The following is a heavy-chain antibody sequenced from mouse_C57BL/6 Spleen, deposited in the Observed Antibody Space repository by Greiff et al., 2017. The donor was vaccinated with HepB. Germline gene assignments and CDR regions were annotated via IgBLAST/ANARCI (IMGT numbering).Heavy chain of an antibody. Sequence: EVKLQESGGGLVKPGGSLKLSCAASGFTFSSYAMSWVRQTPEKRLEWVATISDGGSYTYYPDNVKGRFTISRDNAKNNLYLQMSHLKSEDTAMYYCARDHPIYYGNYEGYFDVWGTGTTVTVSS. V-gene: IGHV5-4*01. CDR1: GFTFSSYA. J-gene: IGHJ1*03. CDR3: ARDHPIYYGNYEGYFDV. D-gene: IGHD2-1*01. CDR2: ISDGGSYT.